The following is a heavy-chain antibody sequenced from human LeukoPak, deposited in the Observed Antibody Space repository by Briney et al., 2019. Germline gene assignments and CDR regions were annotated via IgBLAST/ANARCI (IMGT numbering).Heavy chain of an antibody. Sequence: GGSLRLSCAASGFTFSDYYMSWIRQAPGKGLEWVSYISSSSSYTDYADSVRGRFTISRDNAKNSLYLQMNSLRAEDTAVYYCARGGYSGYDWVDYWGQGTLVTVSS. D-gene: IGHD5-12*01. V-gene: IGHV3-11*05. CDR1: GFTFSDYY. CDR2: ISSSSSYT. J-gene: IGHJ4*02. CDR3: ARGGYSGYDWVDY.